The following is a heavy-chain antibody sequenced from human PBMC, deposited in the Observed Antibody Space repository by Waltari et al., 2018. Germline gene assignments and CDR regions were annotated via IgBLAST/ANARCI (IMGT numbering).Heavy chain of an antibody. J-gene: IGHJ1*01. Sequence: QLQLRESGPGLVKPSETLSLTCTVSGGSISTNYNWGWIRQPPGKGLEWMGNMQYRGSTFYNPSLESRVTISLDTWKNQFSLRLSSVGAADTAVYFCGRIAFGDEGGYFQYWGQGTLVTVSS. CDR1: GGSISTNYN. CDR3: GRIAFGDEGGYFQY. D-gene: IGHD4-17*01. V-gene: IGHV4-39*01. CDR2: MQYRGST.